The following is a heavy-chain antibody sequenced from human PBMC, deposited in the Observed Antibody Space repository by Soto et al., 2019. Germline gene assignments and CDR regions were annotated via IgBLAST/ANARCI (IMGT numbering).Heavy chain of an antibody. CDR3: ARDVWAAAAYNWFDP. V-gene: IGHV4-61*01. CDR2: IYYSGST. Sequence: SETLSLTCTFSGGSVSSGSYYWRWIRQPPGKGLEWIGYIYYSGSTNYNPSLKSRVTISVDTSKNQFSLKLSSVTAADTAVYYCARDVWAAAAYNWFDPWGQGTRVTVSA. CDR1: GGSVSSGSYY. J-gene: IGHJ5*02. D-gene: IGHD6-13*01.